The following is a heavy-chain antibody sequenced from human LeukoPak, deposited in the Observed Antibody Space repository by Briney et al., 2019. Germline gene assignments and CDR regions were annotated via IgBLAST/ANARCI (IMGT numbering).Heavy chain of an antibody. CDR3: AKGSGIAAAGPRVLDV. CDR1: GFTFSSYG. CDR2: ISYDGSNK. Sequence: GGSLRLSCAASGFTFSSYGMHWVRQAPGKGLEWVAVISYDGSNKYYADSVKGRFTTSRDNSKNTLYLQMNSLRAEDTAVYYCAKGSGIAAAGPRVLDVWGKGTTVTVSS. J-gene: IGHJ6*04. V-gene: IGHV3-30*18. D-gene: IGHD6-13*01.